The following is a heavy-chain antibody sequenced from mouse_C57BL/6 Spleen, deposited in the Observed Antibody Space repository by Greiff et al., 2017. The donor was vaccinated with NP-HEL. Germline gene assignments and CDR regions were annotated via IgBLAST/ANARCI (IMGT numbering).Heavy chain of an antibody. CDR2: INPGSGGT. Sequence: VQLQQSGAELVRPGTSVKVSCKASGYAFTNYLIEWVKQRPGQGLEWIGVINPGSGGTNYNEKFKGKATLTADKSSSTAYMQLSSLTSEDSAVYFCARSDDYDSYAMDYWGQGTSVTVSS. CDR1: GYAFTNYL. V-gene: IGHV1-54*01. J-gene: IGHJ4*01. CDR3: ARSDDYDSYAMDY. D-gene: IGHD2-4*01.